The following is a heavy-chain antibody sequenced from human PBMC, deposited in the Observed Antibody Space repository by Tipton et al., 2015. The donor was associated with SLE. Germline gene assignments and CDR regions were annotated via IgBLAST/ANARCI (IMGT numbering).Heavy chain of an antibody. Sequence: TLSLTCGVSGYSISDHLWGWIRLPPGKGLEGVGSLNKSGSTVYNPSLKSRLTISEETSKNQVSVKLSSVTAADTAVYYCASRNRREMATKEGWFDPWGQGTLVTVSS. CDR3: ASRNRREMATKEGWFDP. V-gene: IGHV4-38-2*01. J-gene: IGHJ5*02. CDR1: GYSISDHL. CDR2: LNKSGST. D-gene: IGHD5-24*01.